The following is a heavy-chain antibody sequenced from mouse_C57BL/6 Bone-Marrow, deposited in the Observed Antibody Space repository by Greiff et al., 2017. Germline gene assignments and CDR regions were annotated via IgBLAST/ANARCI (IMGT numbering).Heavy chain of an antibody. CDR1: GFTFSSYG. CDR2: ISSGGSYT. Sequence: VQGVESGGDLVKPGGSLKLSCAASGFTFSSYGMSWVRQTPDKRLEWVATISSGGSYTYYPDSVKGRFTISRDNAKNTLYLQMSSLKSEDTAMYYCARHLFDVWGTGTTVTVSS. J-gene: IGHJ1*03. CDR3: ARHLFDV. V-gene: IGHV5-6*01.